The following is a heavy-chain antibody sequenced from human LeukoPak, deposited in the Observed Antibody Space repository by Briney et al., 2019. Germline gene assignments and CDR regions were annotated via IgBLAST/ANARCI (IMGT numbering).Heavy chain of an antibody. CDR1: GYTFTGYY. CDR3: ARGSSEWLVRMDY. D-gene: IGHD6-19*01. CDR2: INPNSGGT. J-gene: IGHJ4*02. Sequence: ASVKVSCKASGYTFTGYYMHWVRQAPGQGREWMGWINPNSGGTNYAQKFQGRVTMTRDTSISTACMELSRLRSDDTAVYYCARGSSEWLVRMDYWGQGTLVTVSS. V-gene: IGHV1-2*02.